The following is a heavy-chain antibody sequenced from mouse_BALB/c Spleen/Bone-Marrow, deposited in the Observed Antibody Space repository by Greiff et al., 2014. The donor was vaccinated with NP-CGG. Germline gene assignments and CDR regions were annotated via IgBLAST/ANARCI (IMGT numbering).Heavy chain of an antibody. CDR1: GFSLTSYG. J-gene: IGHJ1*01. CDR3: ARVYLWYFDV. D-gene: IGHD2-3*01. Sequence: QVQLQQPGPGPVAPSQSLSITCTVSGFSLTSYGVHWVRQPPGKGLEWLGVIWADGSTNYNSALMSRLSISKDNSKSQVFLKMNSLQTDDTAMYYCARVYLWYFDVWGAGTTVTVSS. V-gene: IGHV2-9*02. CDR2: IWADGST.